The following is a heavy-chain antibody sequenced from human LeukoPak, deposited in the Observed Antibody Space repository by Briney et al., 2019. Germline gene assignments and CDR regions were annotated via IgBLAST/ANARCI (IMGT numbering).Heavy chain of an antibody. Sequence: KPSETLSLTCAVSAGSISSSYWSWIRQPPGKGLEWIGYIYYSGSTNYNPSLKSRVTISVNTSKNQFSLNLRTVTSADTAVYYCARGPLGYCSSTSCYAPYYYYGMDVWGQGTTVTVSS. CDR1: AGSISSSY. CDR3: ARGPLGYCSSTSCYAPYYYYGMDV. V-gene: IGHV4-59*01. CDR2: IYYSGST. J-gene: IGHJ6*02. D-gene: IGHD2-2*01.